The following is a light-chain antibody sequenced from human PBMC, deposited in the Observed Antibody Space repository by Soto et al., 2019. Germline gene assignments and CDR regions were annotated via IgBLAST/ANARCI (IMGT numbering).Light chain of an antibody. CDR3: CSYAGTSTFYV. CDR1: SSDVGSYNL. Sequence: QSALTQPGSVSASPGQSITISCTGTSSDVGSYNLVSWYQQHPGKAPKLMIYEGSKRPSGVSDRFSGSKSGNTASLTISGLQAEDEADYYCCSYAGTSTFYVFGTGTKLTVL. J-gene: IGLJ1*01. CDR2: EGS. V-gene: IGLV2-23*01.